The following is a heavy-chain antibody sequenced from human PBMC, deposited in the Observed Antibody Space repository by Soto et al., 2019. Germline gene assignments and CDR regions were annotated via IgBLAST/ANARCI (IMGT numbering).Heavy chain of an antibody. J-gene: IGHJ6*02. Sequence: GASVKVSFKASGYTFTGYYMHWVRQAPGQGLEWMGWINPNSGGTNYAQKFQGWVTMTRDTSISTAYMELSRLRSDDTAVYYCARGGYDILLDYYYYGMDVWGQGTTVTVSS. D-gene: IGHD3-9*01. CDR2: INPNSGGT. V-gene: IGHV1-2*04. CDR1: GYTFTGYY. CDR3: ARGGYDILLDYYYYGMDV.